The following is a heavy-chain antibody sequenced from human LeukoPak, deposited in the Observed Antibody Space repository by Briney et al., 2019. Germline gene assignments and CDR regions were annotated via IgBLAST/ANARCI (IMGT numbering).Heavy chain of an antibody. D-gene: IGHD3-10*01. Sequence: SVKVSCKASGGTFSSYTISWVRQAPGQGLEWMGRIIPILGTANYAQKFQGRVTTTADKSTSTAYMELSSLRSEDTAVYYCARGAWFGEPHAFDIWGQGTMVTVSS. V-gene: IGHV1-69*08. CDR3: ARGAWFGEPHAFDI. CDR2: IIPILGTA. J-gene: IGHJ3*02. CDR1: GGTFSSYT.